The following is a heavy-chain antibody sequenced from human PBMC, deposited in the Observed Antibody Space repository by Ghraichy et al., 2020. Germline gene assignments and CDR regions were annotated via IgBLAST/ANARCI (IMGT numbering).Heavy chain of an antibody. Sequence: SQTLSLTCAISGDSVSSNSAAWNWVRQSPSRGLEWLGRTYYRSRWYNDYAVSVKSRITVNPDTSKNQFSLQLNSVTPGDTAVYYCARQICDTSGAGFDYWGLGTLVTVSS. CDR2: TYYRSRWYN. CDR3: ARQICDTSGAGFDY. J-gene: IGHJ4*02. D-gene: IGHD3-22*01. CDR1: GDSVSSNSAA. V-gene: IGHV6-1*01.